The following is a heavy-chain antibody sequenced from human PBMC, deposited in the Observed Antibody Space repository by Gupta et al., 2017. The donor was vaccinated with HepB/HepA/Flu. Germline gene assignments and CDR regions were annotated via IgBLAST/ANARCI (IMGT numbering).Heavy chain of an antibody. CDR3: ERRDDFCSGYHNFDI. Sequence: QVQLVESGGDFVKPGGSLRLSCEASGFPFINYSLTWLRQAPGAGLEWLSEISDSGYVIQEKVSGKGRFTICRDNDKNSLYLQLTSLRAEATAVYYCERRDDFCSGYHNFDIWGQGTMVTVSS. CDR2: ISDSGYVI. CDR1: GFPFINYS. V-gene: IGHV3-11*01. D-gene: IGHD3-3*01. J-gene: IGHJ3*02.